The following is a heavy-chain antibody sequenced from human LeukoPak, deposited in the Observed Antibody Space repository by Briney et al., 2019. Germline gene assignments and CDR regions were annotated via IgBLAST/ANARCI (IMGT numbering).Heavy chain of an antibody. V-gene: IGHV3-21*01. CDR1: GFTFDDYA. CDR2: ISSSSSYSYT. Sequence: GGSLRLSCAASGFTFDDYAMHWVRQAPGKGLEWVSSISSSSSYSYTYYADSVKGRFTISRDNAKNSLLLQMNSLRAEDTAVYYCARPQVNDYGDCGIWGQGTMVAVSS. CDR3: ARPQVNDYGDCGI. D-gene: IGHD4-17*01. J-gene: IGHJ3*02.